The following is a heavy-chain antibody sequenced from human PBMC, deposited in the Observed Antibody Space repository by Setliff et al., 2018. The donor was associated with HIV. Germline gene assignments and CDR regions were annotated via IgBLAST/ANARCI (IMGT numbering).Heavy chain of an antibody. V-gene: IGHV3-49*03. D-gene: IGHD2-8*01. CDR3: TRSGFCTNGVCYASIVGSNDY. CDR2: IRSNAYGGTT. Sequence: GSLRLSCAASGFTFSDYYMSWIRQAPGKGLEWVGFIRSNAYGGTTEYAASVKGRFTISRDDSKSIAYLQMNSLKTEDTAVYYCTRSGFCTNGVCYASIVGSNDYWGQGTQVTVSS. J-gene: IGHJ4*02. CDR1: GFTFSDYY.